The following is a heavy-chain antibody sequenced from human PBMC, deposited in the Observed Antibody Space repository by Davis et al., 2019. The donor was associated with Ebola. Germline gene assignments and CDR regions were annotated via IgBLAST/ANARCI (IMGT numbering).Heavy chain of an antibody. CDR2: ISSSSSTI. Sequence: GESLKISCAASGFTFSSYSMNWVRQAPGKGLEWVSYISSSSSTIYYADSVKGRFTISRDNAKNSLYLQMNSLRDEDTAVYYCATEPDILTGYYQFDYWGQGTLVTVSS. V-gene: IGHV3-48*02. CDR1: GFTFSSYS. CDR3: ATEPDILTGYYQFDY. D-gene: IGHD3-9*01. J-gene: IGHJ4*02.